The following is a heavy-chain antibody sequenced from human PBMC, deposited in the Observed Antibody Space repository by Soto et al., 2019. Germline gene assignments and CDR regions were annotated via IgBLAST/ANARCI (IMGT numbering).Heavy chain of an antibody. J-gene: IGHJ5*02. CDR2: IYYSGST. CDR1: GGSISSGGYY. V-gene: IGHV4-31*03. D-gene: IGHD5-18*01. CDR3: AREVQPQVRGGAAMVNRFDP. Sequence: SETLSLTCTVSGGSISSGGYYWSWIRQHPGKGLEWIGYIYYSGSTYYNPSLKSRVTISVDTSKNQFSLKLSSVTAADTAVYYCAREVQPQVRGGAAMVNRFDPWGQGTLVTVSS.